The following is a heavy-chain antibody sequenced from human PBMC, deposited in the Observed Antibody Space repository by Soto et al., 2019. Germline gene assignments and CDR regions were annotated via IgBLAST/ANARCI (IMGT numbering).Heavy chain of an antibody. V-gene: IGHV3-48*01. Sequence: EVQLVESGGGLVQPGGSLRLSCVASGFTFSSYSMNWVRQAPGKGLEWVSYISSSSSTIYYADSVKGRFTISRDNAKNSLYLQMNSLRAEDTAVYYCARVLIAVAGTGWFDPWGQGTLVTVSS. D-gene: IGHD6-19*01. J-gene: IGHJ5*02. CDR3: ARVLIAVAGTGWFDP. CDR1: GFTFSSYS. CDR2: ISSSSSTI.